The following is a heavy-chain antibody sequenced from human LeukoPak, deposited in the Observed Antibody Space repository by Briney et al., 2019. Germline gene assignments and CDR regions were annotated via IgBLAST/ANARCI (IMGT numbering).Heavy chain of an antibody. J-gene: IGHJ3*01. CDR3: ARRESGVCVFDV. CDR2: IYIGGNT. CDR1: GFTVSSNY. V-gene: IGHV3-53*01. Sequence: GGSLRLSCAASGFTVSSNYMSWVRQAPGKGLEWVSIIYIGGNTYYADSVKGRFTISRDNSNNTLYLQMNSLRAEDTAVYYCARRESGVCVFDVWGQGTVVTVSS. D-gene: IGHD3-10*01.